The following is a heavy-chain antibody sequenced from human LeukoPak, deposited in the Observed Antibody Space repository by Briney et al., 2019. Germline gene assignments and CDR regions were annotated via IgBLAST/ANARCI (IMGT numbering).Heavy chain of an antibody. D-gene: IGHD3-22*01. CDR3: ATYYYDSSGYYPHFDY. Sequence: GGSLRLSCAASGFTFSSYAMHWVRQAPGKGLEWVAVISYDGSNKYYADSVKGRFTISRDNSKNTLYLQMNSLGAEDTAVYYCATYYYDSSGYYPHFDYWGQGTLVTVSS. J-gene: IGHJ4*02. CDR2: ISYDGSNK. CDR1: GFTFSSYA. V-gene: IGHV3-30-3*01.